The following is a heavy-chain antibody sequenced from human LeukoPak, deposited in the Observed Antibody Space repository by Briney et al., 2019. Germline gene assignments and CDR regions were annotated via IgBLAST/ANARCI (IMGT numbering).Heavy chain of an antibody. CDR1: GFTFSSYS. Sequence: GGSLRLSCAASGFTFSSYSMNWVRQAPGKGLEWVSSISSSSSYIYYADSVKGRFTISRDNAKNSLYLQMNSLRAEDTAVYYCASLQPLLYYYYYYMDVWGKGTTVTVSS. J-gene: IGHJ6*03. D-gene: IGHD6-13*01. V-gene: IGHV3-21*01. CDR2: ISSSSSYI. CDR3: ASLQPLLYYYYYYMDV.